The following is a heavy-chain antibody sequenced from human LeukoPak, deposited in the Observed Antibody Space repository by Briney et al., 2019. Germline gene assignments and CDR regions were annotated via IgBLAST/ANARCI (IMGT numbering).Heavy chain of an antibody. D-gene: IGHD3-9*01. CDR3: ARDVLRYFVWLSEGSYGMDV. Sequence: SETLSLTCTVSGGSISSSSYYWGCIRQPPGKGLEWIGSIYYSGSTYYNPSLKSRVTISVDTSKTQFSLKLSSVTAADTAVYYCARDVLRYFVWLSEGSYGMDVWGQGTTVTVSS. CDR1: GGSISSSSYY. V-gene: IGHV4-39*07. CDR2: IYYSGST. J-gene: IGHJ6*02.